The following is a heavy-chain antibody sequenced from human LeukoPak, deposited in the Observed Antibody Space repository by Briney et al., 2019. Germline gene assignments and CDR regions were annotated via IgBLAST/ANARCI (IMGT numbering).Heavy chain of an antibody. V-gene: IGHV4-34*01. CDR1: GGSFSGYY. J-gene: IGHJ4*02. D-gene: IGHD3-10*01. CDR3: ARHKVPRKFGEVGY. CDR2: INHSGST. Sequence: PSETLSLTCAVYGGSFSGYYWSWIRQPPGKGLEWIGEINHSGSTNYNPSLKSRVTISVDTSKNQFSLKLSSVTAADTAVYYCARHKVPRKFGEVGYWGQGTLVTVSS.